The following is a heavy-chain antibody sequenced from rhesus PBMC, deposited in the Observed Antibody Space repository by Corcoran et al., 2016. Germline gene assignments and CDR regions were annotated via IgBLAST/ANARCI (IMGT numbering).Heavy chain of an antibody. CDR2: IYGSSGST. CDR1: GGSISSGYD. CDR3: AREWGNGNYGLES. D-gene: IGHD1-14*01. V-gene: IGHV4-76*01. J-gene: IGHJ6*01. Sequence: QVQLQESGPGVVKPSETLSLTCAVSGGSISSGYDWSWIRQPPGKGLEWIGYIYGSSGSTKDNPSLKNRVTISKDASKNQFSLELSSVTAADTAVYYCAREWGNGNYGLESWGQGVVVTVSS.